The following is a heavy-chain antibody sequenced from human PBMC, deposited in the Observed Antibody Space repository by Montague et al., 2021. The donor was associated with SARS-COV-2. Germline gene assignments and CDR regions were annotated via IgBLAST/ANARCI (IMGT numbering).Heavy chain of an antibody. V-gene: IGHV4-59*08. CDR2: VYHNGDT. CDR3: ARGGAFDP. J-gene: IGHJ3*01. Sequence: SETLSLTCTVSGGSTASYYWNWIRQSPGKRPEWIGYVYHNGDTKYNPSLQSRVTISIDTSENQFSLRLNSVTATDTAVYFCARGGAFDPWGQGRLVTVSS. CDR1: GGSTASYY.